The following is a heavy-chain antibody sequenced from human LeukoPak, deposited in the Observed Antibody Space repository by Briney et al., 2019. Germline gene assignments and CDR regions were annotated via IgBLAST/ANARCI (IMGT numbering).Heavy chain of an antibody. J-gene: IGHJ4*02. CDR3: AKGQPTRYSSSWYFDY. V-gene: IGHV3-21*04. Sequence: GGSLRLSCAASGFTFSSYSMNWVRQAPGKGLEWVSSISSSSSYIYYADSVKGRFTISRDNAKNSLYLQMNSLRAEDTALYYCAKGQPTRYSSSWYFDYWGQGTLVTVSS. CDR2: ISSSSSYI. D-gene: IGHD6-13*01. CDR1: GFTFSSYS.